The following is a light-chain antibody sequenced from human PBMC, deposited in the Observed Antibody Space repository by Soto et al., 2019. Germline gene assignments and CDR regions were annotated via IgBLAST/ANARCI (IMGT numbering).Light chain of an antibody. Sequence: EIVLTQSPGTLSLSPGERATLSCRASQSVSSSYLAWYQQKPGQAPRLLIYGASSRATGIPDRFSGSGSGTDFTLTISRLEPADFAVYYCQQYGSSPPLTFGGGPKVQIK. CDR3: QQYGSSPPLT. V-gene: IGKV3-20*01. J-gene: IGKJ4*01. CDR2: GAS. CDR1: QSVSSSY.